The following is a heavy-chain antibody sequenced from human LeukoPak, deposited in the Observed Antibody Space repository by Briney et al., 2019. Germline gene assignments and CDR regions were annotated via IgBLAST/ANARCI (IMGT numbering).Heavy chain of an antibody. V-gene: IGHV5-51*01. D-gene: IGHD3/OR15-3a*01. CDR1: GYSFIRYW. CDR3: ARTTLDAFDI. J-gene: IGHJ3*02. CDR2: IYPGDSDT. Sequence: GESLKISCKASGYSFIRYWIGWVRQKPGKGLEWMGIIYPGDSDTRNRPSFQGQVTISADKSISTAYLQWSSLKASDTAMYYCARTTLDAFDIWGQGTMVTVSS.